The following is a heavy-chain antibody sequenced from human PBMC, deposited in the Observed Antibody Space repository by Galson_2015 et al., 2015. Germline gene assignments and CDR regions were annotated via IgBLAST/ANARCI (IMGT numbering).Heavy chain of an antibody. V-gene: IGHV4-39*01. Sequence: GGSISSSSYYWGWIRQPPGKGLEWIASIYYSGSTYYNPSLKSRVTISVDTSTDQFSLKLTSLTAADTAVYYCARCRADSSAWGGWSFDLWGRGTLVTVSS. CDR2: IYYSGST. CDR3: ARCRADSSAWGGWSFDL. J-gene: IGHJ2*01. D-gene: IGHD6-19*01. CDR1: GGSISSSSYY.